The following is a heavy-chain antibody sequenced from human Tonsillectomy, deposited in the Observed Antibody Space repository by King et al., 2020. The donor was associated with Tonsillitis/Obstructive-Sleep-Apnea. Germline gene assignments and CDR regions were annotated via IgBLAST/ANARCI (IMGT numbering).Heavy chain of an antibody. V-gene: IGHV2-5*01. CDR1: GFSLRTSGVG. CDR2: ISWKDDK. D-gene: IGHD3-3*01. CDR3: AHSKRNYDFRSGNYYYYMDV. J-gene: IGHJ6*03. Sequence: QVTLKESGPTLVKPTQTLTLTCTFSGFSLRTSGVGVGWIRQPPGKALEWLALISWKDDKRYSPSLKSSLTITKDTSKNRVVLTMTNMDPEDTATYFCAHSKRNYDFRSGNYYYYMDVWGQGTTVTVSS.